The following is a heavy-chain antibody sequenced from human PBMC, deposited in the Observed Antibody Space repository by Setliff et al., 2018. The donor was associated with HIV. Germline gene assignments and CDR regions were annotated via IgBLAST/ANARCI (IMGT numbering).Heavy chain of an antibody. CDR2: ISHSGTT. CDR3: ARHGTYEAHYSYMDV. CDR1: GGSFSGHY. D-gene: IGHD1-1*01. Sequence: TLSLTCAVYGGSFSGHYWAWIRQPPGKGLEWIGSISHSGTTYDNPSLKSRVTISVDSSKNHFSLILSSMTAADTAVYYCARHGTYEAHYSYMDVWGKGTTVTVSS. V-gene: IGHV4-34*01. J-gene: IGHJ6*03.